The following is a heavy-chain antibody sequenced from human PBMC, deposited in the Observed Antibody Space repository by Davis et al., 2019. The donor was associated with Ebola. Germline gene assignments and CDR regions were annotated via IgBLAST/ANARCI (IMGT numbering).Heavy chain of an antibody. J-gene: IGHJ3*02. CDR1: GYTFTSYD. CDR2: MNPNSGNT. CDR3: ARGQGSSGWYSDAFDI. Sequence: ASVKVSCKASGYTFTSYDINWVRQATGQGLEWMGWMNPNSGNTGYAQKFQGRVTMTRNTSISTAYMELSSLRSEDTAVYYCARGQGSSGWYSDAFDIWGQGTMVTVSS. V-gene: IGHV1-8*01. D-gene: IGHD6-19*01.